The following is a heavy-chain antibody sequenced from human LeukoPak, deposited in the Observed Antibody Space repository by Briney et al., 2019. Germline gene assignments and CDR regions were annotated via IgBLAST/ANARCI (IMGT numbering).Heavy chain of an antibody. J-gene: IGHJ4*02. CDR2: IYYSGST. V-gene: IGHV4-59*12. CDR1: GGSITSYY. CDR3: ARTRRGPHYGPMDY. Sequence: PSETLSLTCTVSGGSITSYYWSWIRQPPGKGLEWIGYIYYSGSTNYNPSLKSRVTISVDTSKNRFSLKLSSVTAADTAVYYCARTRRGPHYGPMDYWGQGTLVTVSS. D-gene: IGHD4-17*01.